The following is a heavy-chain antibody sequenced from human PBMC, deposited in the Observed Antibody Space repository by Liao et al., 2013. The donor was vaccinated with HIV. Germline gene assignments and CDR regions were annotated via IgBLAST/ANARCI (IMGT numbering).Heavy chain of an antibody. V-gene: IGHV4-30-4*01. CDR2: ISYSGST. CDR3: AGSLTYYYDSSGLFHFDY. CDR1: GGSISSGDYY. J-gene: IGHJ4*02. D-gene: IGHD3-22*01. Sequence: QVQLQESGSGLVKPSQTLSLTCTVSGGSISSGDYYWSWIRQPPGKGLEWIGYISYSGSTYYNPSLKSRVTISVDTSKNQFSLKLSSLTAADTAVYSCAGSLTYYYDSSGLFHFDYWAREPWSPSPQ.